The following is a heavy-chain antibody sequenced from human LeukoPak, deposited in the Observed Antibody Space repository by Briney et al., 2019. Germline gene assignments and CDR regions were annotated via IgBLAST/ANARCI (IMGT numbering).Heavy chain of an antibody. CDR1: GGSISSSSYY. CDR2: IYYSGST. V-gene: IGHV4-39*01. J-gene: IGHJ4*02. CDR3: ARHEVVPAATDY. Sequence: PSETLSLTCTVSGGSISSSSYYWGWIRQPPGKGLEWIGSIYYSGSTYYNPSLKSRVTISVDTSKNQFSLKLSSVTAADTAVYYCARHEVVPAATDYWGQGTLVTVSS. D-gene: IGHD2-2*01.